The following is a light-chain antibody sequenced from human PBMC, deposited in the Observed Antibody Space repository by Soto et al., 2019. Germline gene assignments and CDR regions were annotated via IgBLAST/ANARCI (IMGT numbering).Light chain of an antibody. CDR1: QSISGY. CDR2: GAS. Sequence: DIQITQYTSSLSASVGDRVTITCRASQSISGYLNWYQQKPGKAPKVLISGASTLHNGVPSRFSGRGSGTDFTLTISSLQPEDFTTYFCQQSYSTPRTFGQGTKVDI. J-gene: IGKJ1*01. V-gene: IGKV1-39*01. CDR3: QQSYSTPRT.